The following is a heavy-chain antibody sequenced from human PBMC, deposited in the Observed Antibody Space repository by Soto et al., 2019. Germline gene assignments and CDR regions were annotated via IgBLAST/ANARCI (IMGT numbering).Heavy chain of an antibody. CDR2: LKQDGSEI. Sequence: VHLVESGGGLVEPGGSLRLSCEASGFMFSSYWMSWVRQAPGEGLEWVANLKQDGSEIHYLESVEGRFTIFRDNARRSLYLQMNSLRAEDTAAYFCATYSGSYFPVGHDRWGQGTLVVVSS. CDR1: GFMFSSYW. J-gene: IGHJ4*02. CDR3: ATYSGSYFPVGHDR. D-gene: IGHD3-10*01. V-gene: IGHV3-7*01.